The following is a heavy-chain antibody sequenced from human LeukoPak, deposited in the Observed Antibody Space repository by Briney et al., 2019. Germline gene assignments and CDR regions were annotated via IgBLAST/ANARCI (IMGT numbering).Heavy chain of an antibody. CDR2: IDHSGST. D-gene: IGHD2-2*01. J-gene: IGHJ5*02. CDR3: ARVHKYCSGTSCYRFDP. CDR1: GGSISSGHW. Sequence: PSGTLSLTCGVSGGSISSGHWWSWARQPPGKGLEWIGEIDHSGSTKYKPSLMSRVTISVDKSKNQFSLKLRSVTAADTGVYYCARVHKYCSGTSCYRFDPWGQGTLVTVSS. V-gene: IGHV4-4*02.